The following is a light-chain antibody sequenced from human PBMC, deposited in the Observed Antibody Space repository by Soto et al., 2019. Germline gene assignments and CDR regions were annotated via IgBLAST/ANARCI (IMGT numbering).Light chain of an antibody. Sequence: IQLTQSPSSLSASVGDRVTISCRASQGIANFLAWYQQNPWKAPKLLIYGASTLQSGVPSRVSGSGSGTYFTLTISSLQPEDFATYYCQQLNSFPIPCGPGTKVDI. V-gene: IGKV1-9*01. CDR2: GAS. CDR3: QQLNSFPIP. CDR1: QGIANF. J-gene: IGKJ3*01.